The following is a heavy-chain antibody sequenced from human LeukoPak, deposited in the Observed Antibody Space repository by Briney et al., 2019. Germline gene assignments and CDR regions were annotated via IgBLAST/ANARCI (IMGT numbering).Heavy chain of an antibody. CDR2: ISSSGSTK. Sequence: PGGSLRLPCAASGFTFSSYEMNWVRQAPGKGLEWVSYISSSGSTKKYADSVKGRFTISRDNSKNTLYLVMNSLRVDDTAVYYCAKAVDLATISVDIWGQGTMVTVSS. CDR1: GFTFSSYE. CDR3: AKAVDLATISVDI. V-gene: IGHV3-48*03. J-gene: IGHJ3*02. D-gene: IGHD5-24*01.